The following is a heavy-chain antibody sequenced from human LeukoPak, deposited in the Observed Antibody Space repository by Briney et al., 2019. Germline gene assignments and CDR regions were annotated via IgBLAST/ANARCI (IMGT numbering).Heavy chain of an antibody. D-gene: IGHD1-26*01. J-gene: IGHJ4*02. Sequence: GGSLRLPCAASGFTFSSYDMSWVRQAPGKGLEWVSAISGSGGSTYYADSVKGGFTISRDNSKNTLYLQMNSLRAEDTAVYYCAKDLLILGASYPFWLFDYWGQGTLVTVSS. V-gene: IGHV3-23*01. CDR1: GFTFSSYD. CDR3: AKDLLILGASYPFWLFDY. CDR2: ISGSGGST.